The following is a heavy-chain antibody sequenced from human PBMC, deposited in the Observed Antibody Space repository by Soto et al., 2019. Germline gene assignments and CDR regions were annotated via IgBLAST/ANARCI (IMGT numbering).Heavy chain of an antibody. CDR1: GRSVGNKY. J-gene: IGHJ6*02. CDR3: ASALSPGQNYCKDV. CDR2: IYYNGTT. Sequence: SSGCMALPCTADGRSVGNKYMSWFRQAPGKGLEWVSAIYYNGTTYYADSVKGRFTISMDTSKNTLSLQMDSLKFYDTSVEYCASALSPGQNYCKDVWGQGTTFTVSS. V-gene: IGHV3-53*01.